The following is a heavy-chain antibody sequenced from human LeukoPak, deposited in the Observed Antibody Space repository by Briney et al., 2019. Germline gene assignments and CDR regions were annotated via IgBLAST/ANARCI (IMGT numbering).Heavy chain of an antibody. Sequence: GGSLRLSCAASGFTFSSYGMHWVRQAPGKGLEWVAFIRYDGSNKYYADSVKGRFTISRDNSKNTLYLQMNSLRAEDTAVYYCAREPPAYDSSGYVGYYYMDVWGKGTTVTVSS. CDR1: GFTFSSYG. V-gene: IGHV3-30*02. D-gene: IGHD3-22*01. CDR3: AREPPAYDSSGYVGYYYMDV. CDR2: IRYDGSNK. J-gene: IGHJ6*03.